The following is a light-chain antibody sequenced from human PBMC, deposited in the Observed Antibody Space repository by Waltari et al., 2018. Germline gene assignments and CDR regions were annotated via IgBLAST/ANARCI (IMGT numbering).Light chain of an antibody. Sequence: QSVLTQPPSASGTPGQRVTISCFGSSSNIEMNYVYWFQRLPGTAPRLLIYRNNQRPSGVPDRFSGSKSGTSASLAISGLRSDDEADYYCAAWDDSLSGLYVFGTGTKVTVL. CDR3: AAWDDSLSGLYV. J-gene: IGLJ1*01. V-gene: IGLV1-47*01. CDR2: RNN. CDR1: SSNIEMNY.